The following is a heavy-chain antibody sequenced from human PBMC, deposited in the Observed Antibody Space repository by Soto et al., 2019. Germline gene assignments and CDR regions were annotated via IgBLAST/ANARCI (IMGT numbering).Heavy chain of an antibody. CDR3: AREPPTGKVAFDI. CDR2: TYNGSST. CDR1: GFTISRNY. J-gene: IGHJ3*02. D-gene: IGHD4-4*01. V-gene: IGHV3-53*01. Sequence: GGSLRLSCAASGFTISRNYMNWVRRAPGKGLEWVSVTYNGSSTYYADSVKGRFTISRDNSKNTLYLEMNSLRAEDTAVYYCAREPPTGKVAFDIWGQGTMVTVSS.